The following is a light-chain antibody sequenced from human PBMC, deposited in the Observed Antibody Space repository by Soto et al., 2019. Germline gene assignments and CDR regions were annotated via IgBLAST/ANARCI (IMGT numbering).Light chain of an antibody. Sequence: EIVLTQSPGTLSLSAGERATLSCRASQSVGSSYLAWYQQKPGQAPTVLIYGASSRATGIPDRFSGSVSGTDFTLTISRLEPEDFAVYYCQNYDTSPTFGQGTKVEI. CDR2: GAS. J-gene: IGKJ1*01. CDR3: QNYDTSPT. CDR1: QSVGSSY. V-gene: IGKV3-20*01.